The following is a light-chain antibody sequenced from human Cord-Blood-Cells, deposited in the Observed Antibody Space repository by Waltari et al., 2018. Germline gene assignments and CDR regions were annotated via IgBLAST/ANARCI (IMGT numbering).Light chain of an antibody. J-gene: IGKJ1*01. V-gene: IGKV4-1*01. CDR2: WAS. CDR1: QSVLYSSNNKNY. CDR3: QQYYSTPWT. Sequence: DIVMTQSPDSLAASLGGRATINCKSSQSVLYSSNNKNYLAWYQQKPGQPPKLLIYWASTRESGVPDRFSGSGSGTDFTLTISSLQAEDVAVYYCQQYYSTPWTFGQGTKVEIK.